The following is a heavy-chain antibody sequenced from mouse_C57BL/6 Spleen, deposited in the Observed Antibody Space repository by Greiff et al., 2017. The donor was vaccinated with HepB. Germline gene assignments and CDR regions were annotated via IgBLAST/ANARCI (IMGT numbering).Heavy chain of an antibody. J-gene: IGHJ4*01. CDR2: INPSSGYT. D-gene: IGHD1-1*01. CDR1: GYTFTSYW. V-gene: IGHV1-7*01. Sequence: VQLQQSGAELAKPGASVKLSCKASGYTFTSYWMHWVKQRPGQGLEWIGYINPSSGYTKYNQKFKDKATLTAVKSSSTAYMQLSSLTYEDSAVYYCARGTDYGSSGDYYAIDYWGQGTSVTVSS. CDR3: ARGTDYGSSGDYYAIDY.